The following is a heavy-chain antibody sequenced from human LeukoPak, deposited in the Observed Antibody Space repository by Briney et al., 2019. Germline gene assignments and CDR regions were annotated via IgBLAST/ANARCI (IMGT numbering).Heavy chain of an antibody. CDR3: ARLHCSSPSCHRNWFDP. CDR1: GGSVGSSSYY. D-gene: IGHD2-2*01. J-gene: IGHJ5*02. Sequence: SETLSLTCTVSGGSVGSSSYYWGWIRQPPGKGLEWIGSIYYSGSTYYNPSLKSRVTISVDTSKNQFSLNLSSVTAADTAVYYCARLHCSSPSCHRNWFDPWGQGTLVTVSS. V-gene: IGHV4-39*07. CDR2: IYYSGST.